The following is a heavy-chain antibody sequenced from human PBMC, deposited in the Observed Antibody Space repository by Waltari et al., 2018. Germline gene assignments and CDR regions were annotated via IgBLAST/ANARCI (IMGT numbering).Heavy chain of an antibody. CDR3: AKDSGGYYYDSSGYYPMDH. Sequence: EVQLLESGGGLVQRGGSLRLSCAASGFTFSNYAMNWVRQAPGKGVEWVSAISGGGGSTYYADSVKGRFTISRDNSKNTVYLQMNSLRAEDTALYYCAKDSGGYYYDSSGYYPMDHWGQGTLVTVSS. D-gene: IGHD3-22*01. CDR2: ISGGGGST. CDR1: GFTFSNYA. J-gene: IGHJ4*02. V-gene: IGHV3-23*01.